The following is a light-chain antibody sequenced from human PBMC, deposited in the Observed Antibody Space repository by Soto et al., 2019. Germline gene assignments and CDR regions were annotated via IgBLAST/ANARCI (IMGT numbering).Light chain of an antibody. V-gene: IGKV4-1*01. CDR3: QQFYSTPWT. Sequence: LMAPSPFSLSVFMGTRATIRCESSQSVLYRSNYKSYLSWYQQKPGQPPRLLIYWASMRASGVPDRFSGSGSGTYFTLTISSLQAEDVAVYYCQQFYSTPWTFGQGTKVDI. J-gene: IGKJ1*01. CDR1: QSVLYRSNYKSY. CDR2: WAS.